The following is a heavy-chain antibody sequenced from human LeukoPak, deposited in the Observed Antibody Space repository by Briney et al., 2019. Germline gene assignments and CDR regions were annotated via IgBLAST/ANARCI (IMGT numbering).Heavy chain of an antibody. Sequence: PGGSLRLSCTASEFSFNTYWITWVRQAPGKGLEWVANIREDGSEKYYVDSVKGRFTISRDNPKNSVSLQMNSLRAEDTAVYYCARGPYCDGTSCQSFFDYWGQGALVTVSS. V-gene: IGHV3-7*01. CDR2: IREDGSEK. CDR1: EFSFNTYW. J-gene: IGHJ4*02. D-gene: IGHD2-2*01. CDR3: ARGPYCDGTSCQSFFDY.